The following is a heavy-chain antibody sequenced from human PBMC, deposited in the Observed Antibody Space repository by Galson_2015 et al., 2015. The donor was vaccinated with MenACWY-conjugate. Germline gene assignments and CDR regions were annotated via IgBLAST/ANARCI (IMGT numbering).Heavy chain of an antibody. D-gene: IGHD3-10*01. CDR1: GFTFSSYW. CDR2: INSDGSST. Sequence: SLRLSCAASGFTFSSYWMHWVRQAPGKGLVWVSRINSDGSSTSYAHSVKGRFTISRDNAKNTLYLQMNSLRAEDTAVYYCARDSRAITMVRGVISYFDYWGQGTLVTVSS. J-gene: IGHJ4*02. V-gene: IGHV3-74*01. CDR3: ARDSRAITMVRGVISYFDY.